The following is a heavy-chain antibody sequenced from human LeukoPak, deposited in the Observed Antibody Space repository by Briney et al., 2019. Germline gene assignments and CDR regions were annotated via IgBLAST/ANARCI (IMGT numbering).Heavy chain of an antibody. Sequence: PSETLSLTCTVSGGSISSYYWSWIRQPAGKGLEWIGRIYTSGSTNYNPSLKSRVTMSVDTSKNQFSLKLSSVTAADTAVYYCARPAPRGLRGWFDPWGQGTLVTVSS. CDR3: ARPAPRGLRGWFDP. CDR2: IYTSGST. D-gene: IGHD3-16*01. CDR1: GGSISSYY. J-gene: IGHJ5*02. V-gene: IGHV4-4*07.